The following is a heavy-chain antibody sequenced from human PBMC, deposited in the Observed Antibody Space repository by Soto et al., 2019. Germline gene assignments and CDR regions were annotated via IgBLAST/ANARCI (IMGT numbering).Heavy chain of an antibody. Sequence: PGGSLRLSCAASGLTLSGYAMDWVRQAPGKGLEYVSGISSNGVGTYYANSVQGRFTISRDNSKNTVYLQMGSLRPEDMAVYYCARRARPDFYYMDVWGKGTTVTVS. D-gene: IGHD6-6*01. CDR2: ISSNGVGT. CDR1: GLTLSGYA. J-gene: IGHJ6*03. V-gene: IGHV3-64*01. CDR3: ARRARPDFYYMDV.